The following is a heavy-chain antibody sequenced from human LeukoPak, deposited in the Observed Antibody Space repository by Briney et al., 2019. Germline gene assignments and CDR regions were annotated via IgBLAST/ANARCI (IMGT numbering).Heavy chain of an antibody. V-gene: IGHV3-7*01. Sequence: GGSLRLSCAASGFTVSSNYMSWVRQAPGKGLEWVANIKQDGSEKYYVDSVKGRFTISRDNAKNSLYLQMNSLRAEDTAVYYCARRWKQQLAGGYYYYYMDVWGKGTTVTVSS. CDR3: ARRWKQQLAGGYYYYYMDV. CDR1: GFTVSSNY. CDR2: IKQDGSEK. J-gene: IGHJ6*03. D-gene: IGHD6-13*01.